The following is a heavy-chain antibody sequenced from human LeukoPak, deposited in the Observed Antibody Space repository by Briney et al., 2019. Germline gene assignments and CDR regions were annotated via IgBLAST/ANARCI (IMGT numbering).Heavy chain of an antibody. Sequence: GGSLRLSCAASGFTVSSNYMSWVRQAPGEGLEWVSVIYSGASTYYADSVKGRFTISRDNSKNTLYLQMSSLRAEDTAVYYCAREPIAAAGTLGDYWGQGTLVTVSS. D-gene: IGHD6-13*01. V-gene: IGHV3-53*01. J-gene: IGHJ4*02. CDR2: IYSGAST. CDR1: GFTVSSNY. CDR3: AREPIAAAGTLGDY.